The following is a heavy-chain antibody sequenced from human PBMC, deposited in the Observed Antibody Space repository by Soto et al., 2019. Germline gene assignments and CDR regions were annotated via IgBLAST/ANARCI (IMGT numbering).Heavy chain of an antibody. J-gene: IGHJ4*02. CDR1: GFTFSAYA. CDR3: ARESEDLTSNFDY. V-gene: IGHV3-23*01. Sequence: PGGSLRLSCAASGFTFSAYAMGWVRQPPGKGLEWVSSIGVSDGSRYYADSVKGRFSISRDNGKNSLYLEMHSLRAEDTAVYYCARESEDLTSNFDYWGQGTLVTVSS. CDR2: IGVSDGSR.